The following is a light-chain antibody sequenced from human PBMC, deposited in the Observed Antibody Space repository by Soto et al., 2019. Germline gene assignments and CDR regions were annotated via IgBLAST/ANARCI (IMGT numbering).Light chain of an antibody. CDR1: SSDVGAYNY. CDR2: DVS. J-gene: IGLJ1*01. Sequence: QSVLTQPASVSGSPGQSITISCTGTSSDVGAYNYVSWYQQHPGKAPKLMICDVSNRPSGVSNRFSGSKSGNTASLTISGLQAEDEADYYCSSYTSSSTLVFGTGTKLTVL. CDR3: SSYTSSSTLV. V-gene: IGLV2-14*01.